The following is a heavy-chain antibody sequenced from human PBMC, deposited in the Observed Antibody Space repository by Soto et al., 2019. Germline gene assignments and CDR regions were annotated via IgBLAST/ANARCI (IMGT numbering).Heavy chain of an antibody. CDR3: ARSIEGPYYYYGMDV. Sequence: GESLKISCKGSGYSFTSYWIGWVRQMPGKGLEWMGIIYPGDSDTRYSPSFQGQVTISADKSIGTAYLQWSSLKASDTAMYYCARSIEGPYYYYGMDVWGQGTTVTVSS. D-gene: IGHD2-21*01. J-gene: IGHJ6*02. CDR2: IYPGDSDT. CDR1: GYSFTSYW. V-gene: IGHV5-51*01.